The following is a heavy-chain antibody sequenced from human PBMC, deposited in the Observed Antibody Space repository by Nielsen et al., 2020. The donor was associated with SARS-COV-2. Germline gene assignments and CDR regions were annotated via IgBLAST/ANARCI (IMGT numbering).Heavy chain of an antibody. D-gene: IGHD2-2*01. CDR1: GGSVSSNDW. V-gene: IGHV4-4*02. CDR3: ARGDLVVVPSPILGLGPFFYYFYLDV. Sequence: SETLSLTCAVSGGSVSSNDWWTWVRQSPGTGLEWLGEVSHSGSINYNPSLKSRVTLSMDKSKRQFSLRLTSVSAADTAVYFCARGDLVVVPSPILGLGPFFYYFYLDVRGKGTTVIVSS. J-gene: IGHJ6*03. CDR2: VSHSGSI.